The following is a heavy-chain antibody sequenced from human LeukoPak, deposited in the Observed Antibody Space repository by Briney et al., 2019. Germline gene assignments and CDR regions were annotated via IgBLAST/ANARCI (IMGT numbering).Heavy chain of an antibody. J-gene: IGHJ4*02. Sequence: GRSLRLSCSASGFIFSPYAMHWVRQAPGKGLEYVSSISSEGKTTYYADSVKGRFTISRDNSKNTLYLQMSSLRPEDTAVYYCVKDRWVDHWGQGTLVTVSS. CDR2: ISSEGKTT. D-gene: IGHD6-13*01. V-gene: IGHV3-64D*06. CDR3: VKDRWVDH. CDR1: GFIFSPYA.